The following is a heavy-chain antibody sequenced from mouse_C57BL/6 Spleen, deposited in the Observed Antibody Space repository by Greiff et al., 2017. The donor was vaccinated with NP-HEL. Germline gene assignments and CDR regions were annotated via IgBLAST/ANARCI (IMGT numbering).Heavy chain of an antibody. Sequence: EVKLMESGGGLVKPGGSLKLSCAASGFTFSDYGMHWVRQAPEKGLEWVAYISSGSSTIYYADTVKGRFTISRDNAKNTLFLQMTSLRSEDTAMYYCARGFDYYGSSYFDYWGQGTTLTVSS. CDR3: ARGFDYYGSSYFDY. J-gene: IGHJ2*01. CDR2: ISSGSSTI. D-gene: IGHD1-1*01. CDR1: GFTFSDYG. V-gene: IGHV5-17*01.